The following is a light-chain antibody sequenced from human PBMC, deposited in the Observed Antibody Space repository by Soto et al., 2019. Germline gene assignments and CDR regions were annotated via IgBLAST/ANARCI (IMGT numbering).Light chain of an antibody. CDR2: AAS. J-gene: IGKJ5*01. CDR1: QSICSY. CDR3: HQRYSTPYT. Sequence: DIPMTQYPSSLSASVGDRVTITCRSSQSICSYLNWYQHKPGKAPKLLIYAASSLQSGGQSRVSGSGSGTDFTRTISSLPPEALATYYCHQRYSTPYTFGQGTRLEIK. V-gene: IGKV1-39*01.